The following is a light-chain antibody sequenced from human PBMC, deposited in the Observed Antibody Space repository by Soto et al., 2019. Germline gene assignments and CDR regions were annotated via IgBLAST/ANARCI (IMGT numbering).Light chain of an antibody. Sequence: QSVLTQPPSVSGASGQRVTISCTGSSSNIGAGHDVHWYQQLPGTAPKLLIYGNGNRPSGVPDRFSGSKSGTSASLAITGLQADDEADYYCQSYDNSLSGSEVFGTGTKLTVL. V-gene: IGLV1-40*01. CDR1: SSNIGAGHD. CDR2: GNG. CDR3: QSYDNSLSGSEV. J-gene: IGLJ1*01.